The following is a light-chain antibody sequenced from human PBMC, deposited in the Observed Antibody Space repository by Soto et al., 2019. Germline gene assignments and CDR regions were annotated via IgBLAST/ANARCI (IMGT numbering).Light chain of an antibody. J-gene: IGLJ1*01. CDR2: EVS. Sequence: QSVLTQPASVSGSPGQSITISRAGTSSDVGSYNYVSWYQQHPGKAPKLMIYEVSNRPSGVSSRFSGSKSGNTASLTISGLQAEEEADYYCSSYTSSSTLFGTVTKVTVL. V-gene: IGLV2-14*01. CDR1: SSDVGSYNY. CDR3: SSYTSSSTL.